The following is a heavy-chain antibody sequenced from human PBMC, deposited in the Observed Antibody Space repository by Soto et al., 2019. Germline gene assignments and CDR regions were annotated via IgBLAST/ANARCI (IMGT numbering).Heavy chain of an antibody. J-gene: IGHJ4*02. V-gene: IGHV4-30-4*01. Sequence: QVRLQESGPKLVRPSQTLSLTCSVSGVSINRGDYYWSWIRQSPGRGLEGLGSIYYNCDTNYNPSLGSRVTMSVDTSKNQLFLHLQSVVSADTAVYFCAREGGDFVQVPYYWGQGTLITVSS. CDR1: GVSINRGDYY. CDR2: IYYNCDT. CDR3: AREGGDFVQVPYY. D-gene: IGHD2-21*01.